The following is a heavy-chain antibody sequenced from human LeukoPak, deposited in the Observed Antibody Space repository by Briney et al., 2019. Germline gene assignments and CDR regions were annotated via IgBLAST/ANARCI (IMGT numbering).Heavy chain of an antibody. V-gene: IGHV3-7*01. D-gene: IGHD3-22*01. CDR2: LKQDGSEK. CDR1: GFILCRFL. Sequence: GGSVSLLCAASGFILCRFLMRCVRQAPGEGLEGGAKLKQDGSEKYYVDSVKGRFTISRDNAKNSLYLQMNSLRAEDTAVYYCARDHSRNYYDSSGYGYWGQGTLVTVSS. CDR3: ARDHSRNYYDSSGYGY. J-gene: IGHJ4*02.